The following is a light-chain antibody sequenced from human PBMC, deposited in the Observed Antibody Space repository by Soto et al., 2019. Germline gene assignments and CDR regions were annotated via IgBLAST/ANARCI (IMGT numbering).Light chain of an antibody. V-gene: IGKV3-15*01. J-gene: IGKJ1*01. CDR1: QSVFSS. CDR2: GAS. CDR3: QQYNNWPPWT. Sequence: EIVMTQSPATLSVSPGERATLSCRASQSVFSSLAWYQQKPGQAPRLLIYGASTRATGTPARFSGSGSGTEFTLTISSLQSEDFAVYYCQQYNNWPPWTFGQGTKVDIK.